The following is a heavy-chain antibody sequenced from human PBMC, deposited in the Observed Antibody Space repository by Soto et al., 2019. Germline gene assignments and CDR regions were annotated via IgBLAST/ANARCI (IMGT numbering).Heavy chain of an antibody. CDR2: IYYSGST. D-gene: IGHD3-10*01. CDR1: GGSISSGGYY. Sequence: SETLSLTCTGSGGSISSGGYYWSWIRQHPGKGLEWIGYIYYSGSTYYNPSLKSRVTISVDTSKNQFSLKLSSVTAADTAVYYCASGLRLGEPLNWFDPRGQGTLVTLSS. V-gene: IGHV4-31*03. CDR3: ASGLRLGEPLNWFDP. J-gene: IGHJ5*02.